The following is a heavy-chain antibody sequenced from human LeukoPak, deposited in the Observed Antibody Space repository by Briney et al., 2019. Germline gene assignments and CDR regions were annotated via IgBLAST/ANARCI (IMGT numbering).Heavy chain of an antibody. J-gene: IGHJ3*02. CDR1: GGSISTSSYY. CDR2: IYYSGST. CDR3: ARGPRLANAFDI. Sequence: LESLSLTCTVSGGSISTSSYYWGWIRQPPGRGLEWIGLIYYSGSTYYKSSLKSRFTISVDTSKNQFSLKLSSVTAADTAIYYCARGPRLANAFDIWGQGTMVTFSS. V-gene: IGHV4-39*01. D-gene: IGHD3-3*02.